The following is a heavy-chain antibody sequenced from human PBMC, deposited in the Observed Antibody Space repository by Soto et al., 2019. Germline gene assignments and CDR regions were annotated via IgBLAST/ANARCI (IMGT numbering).Heavy chain of an antibody. D-gene: IGHD6-19*01. V-gene: IGHV4-39*01. CDR3: ARRTVNIRTFYSGLKTHCFDY. CDR1: GDSVSSSDYY. J-gene: IGHJ4*02. Sequence: SSETLSLTCAVSGDSVSSSDYYWGWIRQPPGKGLEWIGSIYYSGSTYYNPSLQSRVAISVDTSKNQFSLKLKSVTAADTAIYYCARRTVNIRTFYSGLKTHCFDYWGQGAPVTVSS. CDR2: IYYSGST.